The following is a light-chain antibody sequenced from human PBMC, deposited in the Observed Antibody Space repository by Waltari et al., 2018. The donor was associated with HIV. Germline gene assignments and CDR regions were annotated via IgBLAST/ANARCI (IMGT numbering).Light chain of an antibody. V-gene: IGKV1-12*01. CDR2: DIS. J-gene: IGKJ4*01. CDR3: QQANIFPLT. Sequence: DIRVTQSPSSVSASAGGRVTLTCRASQDVGNWLAWYQQKPGKAPELLIHDISTLQSGVPSRFSGSGSGTDFTLTISSLQPEDIATYYCQQANIFPLTFGGGTKVEIK. CDR1: QDVGNW.